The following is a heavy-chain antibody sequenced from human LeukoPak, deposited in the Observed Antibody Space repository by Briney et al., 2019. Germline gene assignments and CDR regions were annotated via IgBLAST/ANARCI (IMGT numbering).Heavy chain of an antibody. V-gene: IGHV3-30-3*01. CDR3: ARDRIAVAGMGAFQH. CDR1: RFTFSTYA. D-gene: IGHD6-19*01. J-gene: IGHJ1*01. CDR2: ISNDGTNE. Sequence: GGSLRLTCAASRFTFSTYAMHWVRQAPGKGLEWVAGISNDGTNEDHADSVKGRFTISRDNSNNTLYLQMISLRAEDTAIYYCARDRIAVAGMGAFQHWGQGTLVTVSS.